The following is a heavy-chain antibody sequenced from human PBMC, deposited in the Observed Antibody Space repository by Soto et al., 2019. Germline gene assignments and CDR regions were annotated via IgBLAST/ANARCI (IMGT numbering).Heavy chain of an antibody. CDR3: AKDPNSGSYRLDYYYGMDV. Sequence: GGSLRLSCAASGFTFSSYAMSWVRQAPGKGLEWVSAISGSGGSTYYADSVKGRFTISRDNSKNTLYLQMNSLRAEDTAVYYCAKDPNSGSYRLDYYYGMDVWGQGTTVTVSS. CDR1: GFTFSSYA. D-gene: IGHD1-26*01. J-gene: IGHJ6*02. CDR2: ISGSGGST. V-gene: IGHV3-23*01.